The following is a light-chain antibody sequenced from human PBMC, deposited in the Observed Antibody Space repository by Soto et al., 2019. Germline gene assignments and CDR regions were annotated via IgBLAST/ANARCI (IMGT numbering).Light chain of an antibody. J-gene: IGLJ2*01. CDR1: SSDVGGYNY. Sequence: QSALTQPASVSGSPGQSITISCTGTSSDVGGYNYVSWYQQHPGKAPKLMINDVSNRPSGVSNRFSGSKSGNTASLTISGLQDKYQAQYYCSSYTRCNNVVLGRETK. CDR2: DVS. CDR3: SSYTRCNNVV. V-gene: IGLV2-14*01.